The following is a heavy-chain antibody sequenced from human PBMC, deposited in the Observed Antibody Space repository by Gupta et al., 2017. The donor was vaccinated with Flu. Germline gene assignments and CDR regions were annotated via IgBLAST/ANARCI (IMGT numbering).Heavy chain of an antibody. J-gene: IGHJ3*02. CDR1: GYTFINYD. CDR3: TRLGSSDHGEGHAFDI. Sequence: QVQLVQSGAEVKKPGASVKVSCKASGYTFINYDINWVRQAPGQGLEWMGWMKTNSGDTGYAQKFQGRISMTRNTSRGTAYMELTSLRAEDTAVYYCTRLGSSDHGEGHAFDIWGQGTMVTVSS. CDR2: MKTNSGDT. D-gene: IGHD6-19*01. V-gene: IGHV1-8*01.